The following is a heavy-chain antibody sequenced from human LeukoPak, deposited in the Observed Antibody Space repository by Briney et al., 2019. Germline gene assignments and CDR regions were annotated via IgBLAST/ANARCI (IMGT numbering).Heavy chain of an antibody. CDR1: GFTFSGYA. CDR3: VKSYSSSWYAFDI. D-gene: IGHD6-13*01. Sequence: GGSLRLSCSASGFTFSGYAMHWXXQATGKGLEHVSVIVSTGGSTYYADSVKGRFTISRXNSKNTLYLQMSSLRAEDTAVYYCVKSYSSSWYAFDIWGQGTMVTVSS. CDR2: IVSTGGST. J-gene: IGHJ3*02. V-gene: IGHV3-64D*06.